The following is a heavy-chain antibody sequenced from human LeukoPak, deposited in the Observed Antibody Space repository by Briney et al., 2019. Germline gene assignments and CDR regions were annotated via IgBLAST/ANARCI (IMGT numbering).Heavy chain of an antibody. CDR3: LHSSCYPTGG. V-gene: IGHV3-11*03. CDR1: GFTFSDYY. J-gene: IGHJ4*02. CDR2: ISSSSSYT. Sequence: GGSLRLSCAASGFTFSDYYMSWIRQAPGKGLEWVSYISSSSSYTNYADSVKGRFTISRDNSKNTLYLQMNSLRAEDTAVYYCLHSSCYPTGGWGQGTLVTVSS. D-gene: IGHD3-22*01.